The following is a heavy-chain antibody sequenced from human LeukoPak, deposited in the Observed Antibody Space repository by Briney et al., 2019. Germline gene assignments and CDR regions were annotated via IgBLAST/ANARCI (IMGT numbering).Heavy chain of an antibody. V-gene: IGHV1-18*01. CDR2: ISAYNGNT. CDR1: GYTFTSYG. CDR3: ASSGSYLGYFDY. Sequence: ASVKVSCKASGYTFTSYGISWVRQAPGQGLEWMGWISAYNGNTNYAQKLQGRVTMTTDTSTSTAYTELRSLRSDDTAVYYCASSGSYLGYFDYWGQGTLVTVSS. D-gene: IGHD1-26*01. J-gene: IGHJ4*02.